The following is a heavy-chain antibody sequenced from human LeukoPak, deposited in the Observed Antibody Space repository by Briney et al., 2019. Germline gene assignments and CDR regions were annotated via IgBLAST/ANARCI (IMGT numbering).Heavy chain of an antibody. Sequence: GESLKISCKGSGYSFTSYWIGWVRQMPGKGLEWMGIIYPGDSDTRYSPSFQGQVTISADKSISTAYLQWSSLKASDTAVYYCARDRYSSGWYFGPMIWGQGTLVTVSS. V-gene: IGHV5-51*01. D-gene: IGHD6-19*01. CDR1: GYSFTSYW. J-gene: IGHJ4*02. CDR3: ARDRYSSGWYFGPMI. CDR2: IYPGDSDT.